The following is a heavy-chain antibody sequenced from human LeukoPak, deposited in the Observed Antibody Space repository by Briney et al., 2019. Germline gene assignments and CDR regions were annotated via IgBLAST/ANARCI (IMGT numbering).Heavy chain of an antibody. D-gene: IGHD6-19*01. Sequence: PGGSLRLSCAASGFTFDDYAMHWVRQAPGKGLEWVSGISWNSGSIGYADSVKGRFTISRDNAKNSLYLQMNSLRAEDTALYYCAKGSAVAGRNEYFQHWGQGTLVTVSS. CDR3: AKGSAVAGRNEYFQH. J-gene: IGHJ1*01. CDR1: GFTFDDYA. CDR2: ISWNSGSI. V-gene: IGHV3-9*01.